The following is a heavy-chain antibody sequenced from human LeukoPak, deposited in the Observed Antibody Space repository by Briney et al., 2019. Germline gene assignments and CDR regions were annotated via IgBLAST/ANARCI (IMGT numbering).Heavy chain of an antibody. Sequence: GGSLRLSCAASGFTFNTYSMNWVRQAPGKGLEWVSSISSSSSYIYYADSVKGRFTISRDNAKNSLYLQMNSLRAEDTAVYYCARVSGYYAEPIDYWGQGTLVTVSS. D-gene: IGHD3-22*01. J-gene: IGHJ4*02. CDR1: GFTFNTYS. CDR3: ARVSGYYAEPIDY. CDR2: ISSSSSYI. V-gene: IGHV3-21*01.